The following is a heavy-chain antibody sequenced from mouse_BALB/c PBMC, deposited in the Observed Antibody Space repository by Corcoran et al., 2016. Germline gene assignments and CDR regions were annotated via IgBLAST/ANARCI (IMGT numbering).Heavy chain of an antibody. CDR2: IDPANGNT. V-gene: IGHV14-3*02. Sequence: EVQLQQSGAELVKPGASVKLSCTASGFNIKDTYMHWVKQRPEQGLEGSGRIDPANGNTKYDPKFQGKATITADTSSNTAYLQLSSLTSEDTAVYYCASWDWYFDVWGAGTTVTVSS. J-gene: IGHJ1*01. CDR1: GFNIKDTY. CDR3: ASWDWYFDV.